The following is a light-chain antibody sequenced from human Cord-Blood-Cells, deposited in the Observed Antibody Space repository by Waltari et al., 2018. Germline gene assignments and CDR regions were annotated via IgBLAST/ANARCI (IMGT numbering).Light chain of an antibody. J-gene: IGKJ2*03. CDR3: QQYYSYPHS. CDR2: AAS. CDR1: QGISSY. V-gene: IGKV1-8*01. Sequence: AIRMTQSPSSFSASTGARVTITCRASQGISSYLAWYQQKPGKAPKLQIYAASTLQSGVPSRFSGSGSGTDFTLTISCLQSEDFATYYCQQYYSYPHSFGQGTKLEIK.